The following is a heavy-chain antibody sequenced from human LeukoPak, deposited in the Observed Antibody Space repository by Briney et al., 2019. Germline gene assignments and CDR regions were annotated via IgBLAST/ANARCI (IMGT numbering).Heavy chain of an antibody. CDR1: GFTFSNYW. CDR3: VRDWDHFDFDS. D-gene: IGHD1-26*01. V-gene: IGHV3-74*01. Sequence: GGSLRLSCAASGFTFSNYWIHWVRQAPGKGLVWVSRINPAGTYVNYADSVKDRFTISRDSAKNTVYLQMNSLRAEDTALFYCVRDWDHFDFDSWGQGTLVTVSS. CDR2: INPAGTYV. J-gene: IGHJ5*01.